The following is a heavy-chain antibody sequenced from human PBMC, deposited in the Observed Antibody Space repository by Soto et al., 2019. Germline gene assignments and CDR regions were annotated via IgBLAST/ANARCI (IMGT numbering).Heavy chain of an antibody. V-gene: IGHV3-23*01. D-gene: IGHD3-3*01. Sequence: LRLSCEASGFTFSSYGMNWVRQAPGKGLQWVSYITSSSDYTYYIDSVKGRFTISRDNSKNTLYLQMNSLRAEDTAVYFCARARSTGAHYDFDYWGQGTLVTVSS. J-gene: IGHJ4*02. CDR3: ARARSTGAHYDFDY. CDR2: ITSSSDYT. CDR1: GFTFSSYG.